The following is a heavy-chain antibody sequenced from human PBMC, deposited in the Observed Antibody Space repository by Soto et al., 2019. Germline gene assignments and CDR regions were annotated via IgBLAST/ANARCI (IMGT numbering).Heavy chain of an antibody. CDR1: GGSFSGYY. CDR2: INHSGST. D-gene: IGHD2-15*01. Sequence: QVQLQQWGAGLLKPSETLSLTCAVYGGSFSGYYWSWIRQPPGKGLVWIGEINHSGSTNYNPSLKSRVTISVDTSKNQFSLKLSSVTAADTAVYYCAREYCSGGSCYPRHYYYYMDVWGKGTTVTVSS. V-gene: IGHV4-34*01. J-gene: IGHJ6*03. CDR3: AREYCSGGSCYPRHYYYYMDV.